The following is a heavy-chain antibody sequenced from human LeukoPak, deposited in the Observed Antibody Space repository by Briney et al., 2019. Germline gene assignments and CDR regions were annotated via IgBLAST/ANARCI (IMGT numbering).Heavy chain of an antibody. D-gene: IGHD1-1*01. Sequence: SVKVSCKASGYTFTNYGVSWVRQAPGQGLEWMGRINPNSGGTNYAQKFQGRVTMTRDTSISTAYMELSRLRSDDTAVYYCAREVGRFHDYWGQGTLVTVSS. CDR3: AREVGRFHDY. CDR2: INPNSGGT. CDR1: GYTFTNYG. V-gene: IGHV1-2*06. J-gene: IGHJ4*02.